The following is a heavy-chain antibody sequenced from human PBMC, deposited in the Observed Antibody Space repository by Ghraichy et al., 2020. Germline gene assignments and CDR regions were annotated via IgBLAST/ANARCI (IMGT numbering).Heavy chain of an antibody. CDR3: ARVGMTTDYYYYMDV. V-gene: IGHV3-30-3*01. D-gene: IGHD4-17*01. J-gene: IGHJ6*03. CDR1: GFTFSSYA. CDR2: ISYDGSNK. Sequence: GGSLRLSCAASGFTFSSYAMHWVRQAPGKGLEWVAVISYDGSNKYYADSVNGRFTISRDNSKNTLYLQMNSLRAEDTAVYYCARVGMTTDYYYYMDVWGKGTTVTVSS.